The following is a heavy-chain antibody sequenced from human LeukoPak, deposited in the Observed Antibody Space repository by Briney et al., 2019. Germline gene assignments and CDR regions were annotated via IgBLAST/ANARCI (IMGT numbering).Heavy chain of an antibody. V-gene: IGHV4-59*01. Sequence: SETLSLTCTVSGGSISSYYRSWIRQPPGKGLEWIGYIYYSGSTNYNPSLKSRVTISVDTSKNQFSLKLSSVTAADTAVYYCARTPRHDFWSGYYFFDYWGQGTLVTVSS. CDR1: GGSISSYY. J-gene: IGHJ4*02. CDR3: ARTPRHDFWSGYYFFDY. CDR2: IYYSGST. D-gene: IGHD3-3*01.